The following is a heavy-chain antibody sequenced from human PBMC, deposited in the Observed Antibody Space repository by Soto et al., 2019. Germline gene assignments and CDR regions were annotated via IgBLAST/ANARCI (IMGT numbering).Heavy chain of an antibody. CDR2: ISWNSGSI. J-gene: IGHJ3*02. V-gene: IGHV3-9*01. Sequence: PGGSLRLSCAASGFTFDDYAMHWVRQAPGKGLEWVSGISWNSGSIGYADSVKGRFTISRDNAKNSLYLQMNSLRAEDTALYYFAKDMGSSDCRAAFDIWGQGTMITVSS. D-gene: IGHD6-13*01. CDR3: AKDMGSSDCRAAFDI. CDR1: GFTFDDYA.